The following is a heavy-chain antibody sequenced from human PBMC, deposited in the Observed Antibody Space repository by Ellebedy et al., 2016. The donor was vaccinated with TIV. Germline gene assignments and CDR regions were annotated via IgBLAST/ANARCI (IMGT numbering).Heavy chain of an antibody. Sequence: SETLSLXCTVSGGSISSGGYYWSWIRQHPGKGLEWIGYIYYSGSTYYNPSLKSRVTISVDTSKNQFSLKLSSVTAADTAVYYCARVEDRPDAFDIWGQGTMVTVSS. CDR3: ARVEDRPDAFDI. J-gene: IGHJ3*02. V-gene: IGHV4-31*03. CDR1: GGSISSGGYY. CDR2: IYYSGST. D-gene: IGHD2-15*01.